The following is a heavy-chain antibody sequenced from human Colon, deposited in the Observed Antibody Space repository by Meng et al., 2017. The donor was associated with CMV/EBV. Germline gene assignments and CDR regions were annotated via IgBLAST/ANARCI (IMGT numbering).Heavy chain of an antibody. J-gene: IGHJ4*02. CDR1: GFTLSSYG. CDR3: ASGYWYENYFDH. CDR2: IRFDGSES. Sequence: GESLKISCEVSGFTLSSYGMHWVRQAPGKGLEWVSFIRFDGSESYFLDSVKGRFTISKDDSKNTLFLQMNSLKTEDTAVYYCASGYWYENYFDHWGQGTLVTVSS. V-gene: IGHV3-30*02. D-gene: IGHD2-8*02.